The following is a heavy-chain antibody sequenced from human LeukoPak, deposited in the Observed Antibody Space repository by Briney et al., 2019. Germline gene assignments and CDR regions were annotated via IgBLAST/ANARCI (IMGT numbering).Heavy chain of an antibody. CDR2: IYYSGST. CDR3: ARAQGAVDY. V-gene: IGHV4-59*01. J-gene: IGHJ4*02. CDR1: GGSISSYY. Sequence: PSETLSLTCTVSGGSISSYYWSWIWQPPGKGLEWIGYIYYSGSTNYNPSLKSRVTISVDTSKNQFSLKLSSVTAADTAVYYCARAQGAVDYWGQGTLVTVSS.